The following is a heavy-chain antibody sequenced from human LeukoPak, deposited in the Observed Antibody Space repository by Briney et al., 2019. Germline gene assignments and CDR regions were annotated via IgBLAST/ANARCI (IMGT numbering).Heavy chain of an antibody. CDR3: AKDRSAAAGYFDY. V-gene: IGHV3-23*01. Sequence: GGSLRLSCAVSGFTFSNCAMSWVRQAPGKGLEWVSGVSGSGDSTYYADSVKGRFTISRDNSKNTLYLQMNSLRAEDTAVYYCAKDRSAAAGYFDYWGQGTLVTVSS. D-gene: IGHD6-13*01. CDR1: GFTFSNCA. J-gene: IGHJ4*02. CDR2: VSGSGDST.